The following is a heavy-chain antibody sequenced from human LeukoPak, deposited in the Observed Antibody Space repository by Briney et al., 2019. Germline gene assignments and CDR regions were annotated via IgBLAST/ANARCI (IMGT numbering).Heavy chain of an antibody. D-gene: IGHD5-18*01. CDR3: ARRTDTRGYRRFDY. V-gene: IGHV4-34*01. CDR1: GGSFSGYY. CDR2: INHSGST. Sequence: PSETLSLTCAAYGGSFSGYYWSWIRQPPGKGLEWIGEINHSGSTNYNPSLKSRVSISVDTSKNQFSLKLSPVTAADTAVYYCARRTDTRGYRRFDYWGQGTPVTVSS. J-gene: IGHJ4*02.